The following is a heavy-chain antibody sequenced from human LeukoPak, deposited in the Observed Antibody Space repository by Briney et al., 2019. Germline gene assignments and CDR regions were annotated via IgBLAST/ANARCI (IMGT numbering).Heavy chain of an antibody. CDR2: INTDGTVT. J-gene: IGHJ4*02. CDR1: GFTFSKYW. V-gene: IGHV3-74*01. D-gene: IGHD6-19*01. Sequence: GSLRLSCAASGFTFSKYWMLWVRQAPGKGLESVSRINTDGTVTTYADSVKGRFTVSRDNADNTMFLQMNSVRDEGTAVYYCATKQWLAPPPDSWGQGTPVTVSS. CDR3: ATKQWLAPPPDS.